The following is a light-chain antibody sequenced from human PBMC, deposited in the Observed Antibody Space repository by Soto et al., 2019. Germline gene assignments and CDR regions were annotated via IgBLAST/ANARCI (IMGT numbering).Light chain of an antibody. J-gene: IGKJ1*01. CDR2: DAS. V-gene: IGKV3-15*01. CDR3: QHGRS. Sequence: EIVLTQSPATLSVSPGERATISCRASENVYGNVAWYQQRPGQAPSLLIYDASTRATDIPARFSGSGSGTEFTLTISSLQSADCAIYFCQHGRSFGQGTKVDI. CDR1: ENVYGN.